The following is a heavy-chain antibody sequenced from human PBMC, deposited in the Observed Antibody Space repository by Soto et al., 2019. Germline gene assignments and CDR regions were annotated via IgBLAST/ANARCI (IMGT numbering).Heavy chain of an antibody. CDR3: ARHHVRGRTIAGAAEF. CDR2: INHSGNT. CDR1: GGSFSGCY. J-gene: IGHJ4*02. D-gene: IGHD6-13*01. Sequence: PSETLSLTCAVYGGSFSGCYWSWIRKPRGKGLEWIGEINHSGNTNYNPSLKSRVTISVDTSKNQLFLNLSSVTAADTAMYYCARHHVRGRTIAGAAEFWGQGTLVTVSS. V-gene: IGHV4-34*01.